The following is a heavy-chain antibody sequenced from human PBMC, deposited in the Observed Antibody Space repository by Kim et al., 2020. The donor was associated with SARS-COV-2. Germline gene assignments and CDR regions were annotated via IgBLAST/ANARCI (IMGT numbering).Heavy chain of an antibody. D-gene: IGHD6-19*01. CDR3: ARDGDLYRSGKDAFDI. CDR1: GFTFSSYW. CDR2: IKQDGNQK. J-gene: IGHJ3*02. V-gene: IGHV3-7*01. Sequence: GGSLRLSCAASGFTFSSYWMTWVRHAPGKGLEWGANIKQDGNQKYYVDSVKGRFTISRDNATNSLYLQMNSLRAEDTAVYYFARDGDLYRSGKDAFDIWGQGTMVTVSS.